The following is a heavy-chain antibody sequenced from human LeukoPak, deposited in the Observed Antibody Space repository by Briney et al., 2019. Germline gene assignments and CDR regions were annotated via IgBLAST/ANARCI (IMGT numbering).Heavy chain of an antibody. V-gene: IGHV1-8*01. CDR2: MNQNTSNT. D-gene: IGHD2-21*02. CDR1: GYTFPSYV. CDR3: ARGGPYCGGDCYSGWYFDL. Sequence: ASVKVSCKASGYTFPSYVINWVRQAPGQGIEWRGWMNQNTSNTGYAQTYQGRVTMTRNTSISTAYMELSSLRSEDTAVYYCARGGPYCGGDCYSGWYFDLWGRGTLVTVSS. J-gene: IGHJ2*01.